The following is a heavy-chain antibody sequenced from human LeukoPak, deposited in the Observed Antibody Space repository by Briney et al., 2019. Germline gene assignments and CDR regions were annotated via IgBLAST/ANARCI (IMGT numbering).Heavy chain of an antibody. J-gene: IGHJ4*02. V-gene: IGHV3-23*01. Sequence: GGSLRLSCAASGFTFSSYAMHWVRQAPGKGLEWVSAISGSGGSTYYADSVKGRFTISRDNSKNTLYLQMNSLRAEDTAVYYCAKDKSYYDFWSGYYPPTLDYWGQGTLVTVSS. CDR1: GFTFSSYA. D-gene: IGHD3-3*01. CDR3: AKDKSYYDFWSGYYPPTLDY. CDR2: ISGSGGST.